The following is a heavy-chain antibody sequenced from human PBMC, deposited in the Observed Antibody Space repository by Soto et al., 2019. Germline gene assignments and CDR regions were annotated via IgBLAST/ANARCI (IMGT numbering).Heavy chain of an antibody. CDR2: IIPIFGTA. D-gene: IGHD3-10*01. CDR1: GGTFSSYA. V-gene: IGHV1-69*13. Sequence: SVKVSCKASGGTFSSYAISWVRQAPGQGLEWMGGIIPIFGTANYAQKFQGRVTITADESTSTAYMELSSLRSEDTAVYYCARGPRMVRGVYNWFDPWGQGTLVTVSS. CDR3: ARGPRMVRGVYNWFDP. J-gene: IGHJ5*02.